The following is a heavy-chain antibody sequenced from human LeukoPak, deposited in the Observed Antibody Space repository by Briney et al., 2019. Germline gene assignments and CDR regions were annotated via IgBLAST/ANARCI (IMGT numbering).Heavy chain of an antibody. J-gene: IGHJ4*02. CDR3: AREGSMVRREGFDY. V-gene: IGHV4-4*02. Sequence: PSGTLSLSCDVFGGSISNDNWWSWVRQPPGKGLEWIGEIHHIGSATYNPSLKSRVTISVDKSKNQFSLILTSVTAADTATYFCAREGSMVRREGFDYWGQGTLVTVSS. CDR1: GGSISNDNW. D-gene: IGHD3-10*01. CDR2: IHHIGSA.